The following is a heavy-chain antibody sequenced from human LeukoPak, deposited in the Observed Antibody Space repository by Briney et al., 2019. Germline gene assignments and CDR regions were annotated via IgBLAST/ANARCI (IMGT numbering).Heavy chain of an antibody. V-gene: IGHV4-59*01. CDR3: SRQAIVGRLPPLV. D-gene: IGHD4-11*01. J-gene: IGHJ4*02. Sequence: SETLSLSCTISDGSMSGYYWNWIRQPPGKGLEWIGYIYYNGVTNYNPSLKSRVTMSIDTSKNKFSLKLSSVTAADTAMYYCSRQAIVGRLPPLVWGQGTLVTVSS. CDR2: IYYNGVT. CDR1: DGSMSGYY.